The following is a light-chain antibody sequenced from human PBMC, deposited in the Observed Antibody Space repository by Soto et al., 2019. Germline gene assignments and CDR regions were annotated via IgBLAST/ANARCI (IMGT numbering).Light chain of an antibody. Sequence: DIHMTQSPSSLSASVGDRVTINCRASQSVSNYLNWYQQKPGKAPNLLIYIASNLHSGVPSRFSGSGSGTDFTLTISSLQPEDFATYYCQQSYSTPYTVGQGTKVDSK. CDR2: IAS. V-gene: IGKV1-39*01. CDR1: QSVSNY. CDR3: QQSYSTPYT. J-gene: IGKJ2*01.